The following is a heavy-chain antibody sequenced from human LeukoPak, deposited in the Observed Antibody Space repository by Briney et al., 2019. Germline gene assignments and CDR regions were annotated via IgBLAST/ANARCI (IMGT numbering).Heavy chain of an antibody. J-gene: IGHJ4*02. CDR2: IYYSGST. CDR1: GGSISSYY. CDR3: ARGGVVPAATDFDY. V-gene: IGHV4-59*01. D-gene: IGHD2-2*01. Sequence: SETLSLTCTVSGGSISSYYWSWIRQPPGKGLEWIGYIYYSGSTNHNPSLKNRVTISVDTSKNQFSLKLSSVTAADTAVYYCARGGVVPAATDFDYWGQGTLVTVSS.